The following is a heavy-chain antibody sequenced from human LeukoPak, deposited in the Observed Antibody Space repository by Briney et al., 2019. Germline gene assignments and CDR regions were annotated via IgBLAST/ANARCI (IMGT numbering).Heavy chain of an antibody. J-gene: IGHJ4*02. CDR2: TYYRSKWNY. Sequence: SQTLSLTCVISGDSVSSNGAAWNWIRQSPSRGLEWLGRTYYRSKWNYDYAQSLKSRITINPDTSKNQFSLQLSSVTPEDTAVYYCTRAPPKVPAAYDSWGRGTLVTVSS. V-gene: IGHV6-1*01. CDR3: TRAPPKVPAAYDS. CDR1: GDSVSSNGAA. D-gene: IGHD2-2*01.